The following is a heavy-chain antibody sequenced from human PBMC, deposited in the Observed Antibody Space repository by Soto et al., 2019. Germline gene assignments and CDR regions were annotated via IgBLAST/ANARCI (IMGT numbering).Heavy chain of an antibody. V-gene: IGHV3-23*01. D-gene: IGHD3-22*01. CDR3: AKASRITMIVVVIPFDY. J-gene: IGHJ4*02. CDR2: ISGSGGST. CDR1: GFTFSSYA. Sequence: GGSLRLSCAASGFTFSSYAMSWVRQAPGKGLEWVSAISGSGGSTYYADSVKGRFTISRDNSKNTLYLQMNSLRAEDTAVYYCAKASRITMIVVVIPFDYWGQGTLVTVSS.